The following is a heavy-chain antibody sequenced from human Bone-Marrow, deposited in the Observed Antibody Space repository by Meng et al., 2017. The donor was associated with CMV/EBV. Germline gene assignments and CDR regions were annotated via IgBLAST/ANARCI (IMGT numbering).Heavy chain of an antibody. CDR2: TRYRSKWSN. Sequence: TCAISGDSVSSNSAAWNWIRQSSRGLEWLGRTRYRSKWSNEYAESVKSRITINPDTSKNHFSLQLNSVTPEDTAVYYCARGETGVLFAWGQGTLVTVSS. J-gene: IGHJ5*02. CDR1: GDSVSSNSAA. V-gene: IGHV6-1*01. D-gene: IGHD3-10*01. CDR3: ARGETGVLFA.